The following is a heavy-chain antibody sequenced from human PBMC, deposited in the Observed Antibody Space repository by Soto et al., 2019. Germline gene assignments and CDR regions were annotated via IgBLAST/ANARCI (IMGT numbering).Heavy chain of an antibody. Sequence: SETLSLTCAVYGGSFSGYYWSWIRQPPGKGLEWIGEINHSGSTNYNPSLKSRVTISVDTSKNQFSLKLSSVTAADTAVYYCAREEPDRGTTVTTLDWFDPWGQGTLVTVSS. CDR3: AREEPDRGTTVTTLDWFDP. J-gene: IGHJ5*02. CDR2: INHSGST. D-gene: IGHD4-17*01. V-gene: IGHV4-34*01. CDR1: GGSFSGYY.